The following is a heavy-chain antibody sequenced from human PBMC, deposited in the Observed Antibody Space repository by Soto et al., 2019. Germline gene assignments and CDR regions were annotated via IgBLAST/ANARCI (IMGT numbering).Heavy chain of an antibody. CDR2: ISYDESKK. D-gene: IGHD2-15*01. CDR3: ASPFCRGGSCYLNEYFQH. V-gene: IGHV3-30-3*01. Sequence: QVQLVESGGGVVQPGRSLRLSCAASGFTFSTYAMHWVRQAPGKGLEWVAVISYDESKKFYADSVKGRFTISRDNSKNTLFLHMNSLRTEDTAVYYCASPFCRGGSCYLNEYFQHWGQGTLVTVSS. J-gene: IGHJ1*01. CDR1: GFTFSTYA.